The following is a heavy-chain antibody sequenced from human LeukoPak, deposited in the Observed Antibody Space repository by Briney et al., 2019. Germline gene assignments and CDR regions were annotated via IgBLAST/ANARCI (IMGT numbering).Heavy chain of an antibody. CDR1: GYTFTGYY. D-gene: IGHD6-19*01. CDR2: INPNSGGT. CDR3: ARVQGGWGKRSTLDAFDI. V-gene: IGHV1-2*02. J-gene: IGHJ3*02. Sequence: GASVKVSCKASGYTFTGYYMHWVRQAPGQGLEWMGWINPNSGGTNYAQKFQGRVTMTRDTSISTAYMELSRLRSDDTAVYYCARVQGGWGKRSTLDAFDIWGQGTMVTVSS.